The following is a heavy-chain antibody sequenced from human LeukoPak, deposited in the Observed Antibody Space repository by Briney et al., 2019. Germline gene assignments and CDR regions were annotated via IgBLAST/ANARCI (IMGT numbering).Heavy chain of an antibody. D-gene: IGHD5-24*01. J-gene: IGHJ3*02. V-gene: IGHV5-51*01. CDR2: IYPGDSET. CDR3: TRSPRDGYHDAFDI. Sequence: GESLKISCKGSGYTFTTYRIAWVRQMPGEGLEWMGIIYPGDSETRYSPSFQGQVTISADKSITTAYLQWGSLKASDTAVYYCTRSPRDGYHDAFDIWGQGTMVTVFS. CDR1: GYTFTTYR.